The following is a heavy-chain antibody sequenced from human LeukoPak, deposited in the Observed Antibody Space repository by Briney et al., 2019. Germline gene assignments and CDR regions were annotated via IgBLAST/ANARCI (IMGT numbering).Heavy chain of an antibody. J-gene: IGHJ3*02. CDR3: ARHGNGAFDI. V-gene: IGHV4-59*08. D-gene: IGHD1-1*01. CDR1: GGSLSSYY. CDR2: THYSGST. Sequence: PSETLSLTCTVSGGSLSSYYCSWIRQPPGKGLEWIGYTHYSGSTNYSPSLKSRVTISVDTSKNQFSLKLTSVTAADTAVYYCARHGNGAFDIWGQGTMVTVSS.